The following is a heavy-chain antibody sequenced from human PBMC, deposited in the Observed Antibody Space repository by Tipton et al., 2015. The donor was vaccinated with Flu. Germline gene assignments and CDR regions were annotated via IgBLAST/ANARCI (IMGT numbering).Heavy chain of an antibody. CDR2: IKQDGSGE. CDR3: VTGRWDS. V-gene: IGHV3-7*01. J-gene: IGHJ5*01. Sequence: SLRLSCAASGFTFSSYWMSWVRQAPGKGLEWVANIKQDGSGEYYVDSVKGRFTISRDNARNSLYLQMNSLRAEDTAVYYCVTGRWDSWGQGTLVTVSS. D-gene: IGHD3-3*01. CDR1: GFTFSSYW.